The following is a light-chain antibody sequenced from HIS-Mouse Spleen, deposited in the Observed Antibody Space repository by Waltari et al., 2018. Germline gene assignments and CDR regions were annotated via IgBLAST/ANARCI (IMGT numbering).Light chain of an antibody. J-gene: IGKJ3*01. CDR1: QSVSSSY. V-gene: IGKV3-20*01. CDR3: QQYGSSPPIT. CDR2: GAS. Sequence: ELVSTQSPRPLSSSPGVRATLSGRASQSVSSSYLAWYQQKPGQAPRLLIYGASSRATGIPDRFSGSGSGTDFTLTISRLEPEDFAVYYCQQYGSSPPITFGPGTKVDIK.